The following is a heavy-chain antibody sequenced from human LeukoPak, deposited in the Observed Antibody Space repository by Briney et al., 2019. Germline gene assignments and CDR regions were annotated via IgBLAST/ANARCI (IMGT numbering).Heavy chain of an antibody. CDR3: ASPTMVRDPDAFDI. D-gene: IGHD3-10*01. CDR1: GSTVSSNY. Sequence: PGGSLRLSCAASGSTVSSNYMSWVRQAPGKGLEWVSVIYSGGSTYYADSVKGRFTISRHNSKNTLYLQMNSLRAEDTAVYYCASPTMVRDPDAFDIWGQGTMVTVSS. CDR2: IYSGGST. J-gene: IGHJ3*02. V-gene: IGHV3-53*04.